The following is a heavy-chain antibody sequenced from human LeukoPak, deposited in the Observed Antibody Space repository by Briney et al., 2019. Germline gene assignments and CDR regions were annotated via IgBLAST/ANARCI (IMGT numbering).Heavy chain of an antibody. V-gene: IGHV1-2*02. Sequence: ASVEVSCKASGYTFTDYYMHWVRQAPGQGLEWVGWINPTSGDTNYAQKFQGRVTMTRDTSISTAYMDLSRLRFDDTAVYYCARDVLFHRTGNSAYADAFDIWGQGTMVTVSS. CDR3: ARDVLFHRTGNSAYADAFDI. D-gene: IGHD5-12*01. J-gene: IGHJ3*02. CDR2: INPTSGDT. CDR1: GYTFTDYY.